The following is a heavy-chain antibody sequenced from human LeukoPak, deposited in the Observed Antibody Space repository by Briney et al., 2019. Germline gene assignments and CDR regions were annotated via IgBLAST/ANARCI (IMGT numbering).Heavy chain of an antibody. CDR1: GGSIGSYY. V-gene: IGHV4-4*07. D-gene: IGHD3-22*01. Sequence: SETLSLTCTVSGGSIGSYYWSWIRQPAGKGLEWIGRIYSSGSTNYNPSLKSRVTISVDKSRNQFSLKLSSVTAADTAVYYCARDYYDSSAMVWGQGTMVTVSS. CDR2: IYSSGST. CDR3: ARDYYDSSAMV. J-gene: IGHJ3*01.